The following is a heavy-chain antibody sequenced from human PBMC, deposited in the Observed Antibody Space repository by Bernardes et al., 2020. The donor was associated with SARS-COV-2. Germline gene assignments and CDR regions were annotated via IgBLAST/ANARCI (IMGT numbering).Heavy chain of an antibody. V-gene: IGHV4-34*01. Sequence: TLSLTCAVYGGSFSGYYWSWVRQSPGKGLEWIGQINHSGSTNYNPSLKSRVTISVDTSKNQFSLKLSSVTAADTAVYYCARGRSGRDGYPKPGDYWGQGTLVTVSS. CDR1: GGSFSGYY. CDR3: ARGRSGRDGYPKPGDY. D-gene: IGHD5-12*01. CDR2: INHSGST. J-gene: IGHJ4*02.